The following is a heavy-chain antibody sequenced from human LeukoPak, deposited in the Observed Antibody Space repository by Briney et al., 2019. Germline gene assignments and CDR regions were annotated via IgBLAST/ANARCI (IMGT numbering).Heavy chain of an antibody. CDR3: ARGKGLYSGYDDWFDP. V-gene: IGHV1-18*01. CDR1: GYTFTSYG. CDR2: ISAYNGNT. D-gene: IGHD5-12*01. J-gene: IGHJ5*02. Sequence: GASVKVCCKASGYTFTSYGISWVRQAPGQGLEWMGWISAYNGNTNYAQKLQGRVTMTTDTSTSTAYMELRSLRSDDTAVYYCARGKGLYSGYDDWFDPWGQGTLVTVSS.